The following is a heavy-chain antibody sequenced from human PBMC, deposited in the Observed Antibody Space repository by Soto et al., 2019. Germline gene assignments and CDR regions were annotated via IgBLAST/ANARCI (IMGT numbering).Heavy chain of an antibody. CDR2: IYYSGST. V-gene: IGHV4-59*08. CDR1: GGSISSYY. J-gene: IGHJ4*02. D-gene: IGHD5-18*01. CDR3: ARHVYSYGDDY. Sequence: QVQLQESGPGLVKPSETLSLTCTVSGGSISSYYWSWIRQPPGKGLEWIGYIYYSGSTNYNPSLKSRVTISVDTSKNQFSLKLSSVTAADTAVYYCARHVYSYGDDYWGQGTLVTVSS.